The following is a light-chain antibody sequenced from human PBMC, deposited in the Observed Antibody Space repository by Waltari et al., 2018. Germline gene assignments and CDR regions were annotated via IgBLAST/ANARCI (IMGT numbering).Light chain of an antibody. CDR3: HQYSTTPWT. V-gene: IGKV4-1*01. J-gene: IGKJ1*01. CDR2: WAS. CDR1: QSVLYSVNNKTS. Sequence: DIVMTQSPDSLAVSLGERATINCKSSQSVLYSVNNKTSLAWYQQKPVQPPKLLIYWASARESGVPDRFSGSGSGTDFTLTITSLQAEDVAVYYCHQYSTTPWTFGQGTKVEI.